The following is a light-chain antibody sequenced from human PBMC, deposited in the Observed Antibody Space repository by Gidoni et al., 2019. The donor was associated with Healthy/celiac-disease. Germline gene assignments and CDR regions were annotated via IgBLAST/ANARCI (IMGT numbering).Light chain of an antibody. J-gene: IGLJ2*01. Sequence: TVVTQEPSLTVSPGGTVTLTCASSTGAVTSGYYQNWFQQKPGQAPRDLMYSTSNKHSWTPARFSGSLLGGKAALTLSGVQPEDEAEYYCLLYYGGAQSAVFGGGTKLTVL. V-gene: IGLV7-43*01. CDR3: LLYYGGAQSAV. CDR1: TGAVTSGYY. CDR2: STS.